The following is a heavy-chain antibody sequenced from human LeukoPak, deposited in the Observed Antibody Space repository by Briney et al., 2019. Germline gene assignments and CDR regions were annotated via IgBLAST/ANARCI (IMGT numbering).Heavy chain of an antibody. CDR3: ARAVGSSESNWFDP. Sequence: SQTLSLTCTVSGGSISSGSYYWSWIRQPAGKRVEWIGRIYTSGSTHYNPSLKSRVTISVDTSKNQFSLNLNSVTAADTAVYYCARAVGSSESNWFDPWGQGTLATVSS. V-gene: IGHV4-61*02. CDR1: GGSISSGSYY. J-gene: IGHJ5*02. D-gene: IGHD6-19*01. CDR2: IYTSGST.